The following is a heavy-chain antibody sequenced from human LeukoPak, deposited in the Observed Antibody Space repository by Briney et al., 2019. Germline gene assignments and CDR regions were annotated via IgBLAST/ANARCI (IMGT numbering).Heavy chain of an antibody. V-gene: IGHV4-34*01. CDR3: ARRGTAYCRGGNCYSDKYFDY. J-gene: IGHJ4*02. Sequence: PSETLSLTCAVYGGSLSGYYWTWIRQTPGKGLEWIGEINYSGNTNYNRSLKSRVTISADTSKNQFSLRLSFVTAADTAVHYCARRGTAYCRGGNCYSDKYFDYWGQGTQVTVSS. D-gene: IGHD2-15*01. CDR2: INYSGNT. CDR1: GGSLSGYY.